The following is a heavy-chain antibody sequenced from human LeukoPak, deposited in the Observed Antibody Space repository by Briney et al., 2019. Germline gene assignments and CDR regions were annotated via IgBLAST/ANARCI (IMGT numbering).Heavy chain of an antibody. D-gene: IGHD6-13*01. CDR3: ARVRDSSSWYYFDY. CDR1: GGTFSSYA. CDR2: IIPIFGTA. Sequence: GASVKVSCKASGGTFSSYAISWVRQAPGQGLEWMGGIIPIFGTANYAQKFQGRVTITTDESTSTAYKELSSLRSEDTAVYYCARVRDSSSWYYFDYWGQGTLVTVSS. V-gene: IGHV1-69*05. J-gene: IGHJ4*02.